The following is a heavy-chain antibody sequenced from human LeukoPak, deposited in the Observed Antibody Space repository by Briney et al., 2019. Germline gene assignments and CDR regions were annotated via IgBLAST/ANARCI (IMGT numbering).Heavy chain of an antibody. V-gene: IGHV4-34*01. CDR1: GGSFSGYY. CDR2: INHSGST. Sequence: PSETLSLTCVVYGGSFSGYYWSWIRQPPGKGLEWIGEINHSGSTNYNPSLKSRVTISVDTSKNQFSLKLSSVTAADTAVYYCARGHGYSYGYRWFDPWGQGTLVTVSS. CDR3: ARGHGYSYGYRWFDP. J-gene: IGHJ5*02. D-gene: IGHD5-18*01.